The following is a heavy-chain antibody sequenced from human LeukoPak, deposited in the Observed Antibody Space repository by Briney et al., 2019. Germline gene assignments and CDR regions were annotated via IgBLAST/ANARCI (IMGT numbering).Heavy chain of an antibody. CDR2: IYYSGST. D-gene: IGHD2-15*01. V-gene: IGHV4-59*01. Sequence: SETLSLTCAVYGGSFSGYYWSWIRQPPGKGLEWIGYIYYSGSTNYNPSLKSRVTISVDTSKNQFSLKLSSVTAADTAVYYCARDADSHGRDYWGQGTLVTVSS. CDR3: ARDADSHGRDY. CDR1: GGSFSGYY. J-gene: IGHJ4*02.